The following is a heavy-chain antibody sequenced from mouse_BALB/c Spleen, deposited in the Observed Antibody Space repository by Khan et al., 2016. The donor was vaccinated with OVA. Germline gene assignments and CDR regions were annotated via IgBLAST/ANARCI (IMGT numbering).Heavy chain of an antibody. V-gene: IGHV1S41*01. CDR2: IGPGCSNP. Sequence: DLVKPGASVKLSCKASGYTFTSYWINWIKQRPGQGLEWIGRIGPGCSNPYYNEMFKGKATLTVDTSSSTAYIQLSSLSSEDSAFYFCARENYYGRNCYAMDYWGQGTSVTGSS. J-gene: IGHJ4*01. CDR1: GYTFTSYW. CDR3: ARENYYGRNCYAMDY. D-gene: IGHD1-1*01.